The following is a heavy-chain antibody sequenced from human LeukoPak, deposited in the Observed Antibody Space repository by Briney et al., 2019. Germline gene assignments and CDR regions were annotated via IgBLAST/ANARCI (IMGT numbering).Heavy chain of an antibody. CDR1: GGSISSYY. CDR3: ARAYYFDSSGYDDAFDI. V-gene: IGHV4-59*01. D-gene: IGHD3-22*01. J-gene: IGHJ3*02. Sequence: SETLSLTCSVSGGSISSYYWTWIRQPPGKGLEWIGYIYYSGSTKYNPSLKSRVTMSVDTSKNHFSLKLSSVTAADTAVYYCARAYYFDSSGYDDAFDIWGQGTMVTVSS. CDR2: IYYSGST.